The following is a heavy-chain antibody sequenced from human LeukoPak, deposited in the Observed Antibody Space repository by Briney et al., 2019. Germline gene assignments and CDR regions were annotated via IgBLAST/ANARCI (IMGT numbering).Heavy chain of an antibody. CDR1: VCTVNRCW. D-gene: IGHD2-21*02. V-gene: IGHV3-7*01. CDR2: INPDGRDT. CDR3: TSWGDTTAEYFQR. J-gene: IGHJ1*01. Sequence: GWALRLSCVVSVCTVNRCWMIWVRQAAGKGLEWVAHINPDGRDTYYVDSVKGRFTISRDNAQNSMYLQMNSLRVEDTAVYYCTSWGDTTAEYFQRWGVGNLVTVSS.